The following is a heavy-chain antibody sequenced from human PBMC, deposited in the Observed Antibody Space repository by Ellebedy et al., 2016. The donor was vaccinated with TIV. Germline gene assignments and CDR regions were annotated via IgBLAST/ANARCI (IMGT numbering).Heavy chain of an antibody. Sequence: ASVKVSCKASGGTFSSYAISWVRQAPGQGLEWMGGIIPIFGTANYAQKFQGRVTITADESTTTVYMELSSLRSDDTAVYYCAKGRNYVPDYFDYWGQGTLVTVSS. D-gene: IGHD3-16*01. CDR1: GGTFSSYA. V-gene: IGHV1-69*13. CDR3: AKGRNYVPDYFDY. CDR2: IIPIFGTA. J-gene: IGHJ4*02.